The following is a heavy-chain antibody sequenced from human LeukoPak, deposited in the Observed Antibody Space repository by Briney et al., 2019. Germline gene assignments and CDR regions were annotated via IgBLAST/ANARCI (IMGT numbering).Heavy chain of an antibody. CDR3: GRDSWVTTDY. J-gene: IGHJ4*02. CDR2: ISAYNGNT. V-gene: IGHV1-18*04. D-gene: IGHD4-17*01. CDR1: GYTFTSCG. Sequence: ASVKVSCKASGYTFTSCGISCVRQAPGHGLEWMGWISAYNGNTNYAQKLQGRVTMTTDASTSIAYMELRSLRSDDTAVYYCGRDSWVTTDYWGQGTLVTVSS.